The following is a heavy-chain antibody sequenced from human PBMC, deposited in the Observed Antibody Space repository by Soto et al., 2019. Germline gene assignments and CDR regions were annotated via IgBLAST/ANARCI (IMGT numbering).Heavy chain of an antibody. J-gene: IGHJ5*02. CDR1: GYTFTSYA. CDR2: INAGNGNT. D-gene: IGHD6-13*01. Sequence: QVQLVQSGAEVKKPGASVKVSCKASGYTFTSYAMHWVRQAPGQRLEWMGWINAGNGNTKYSQKFQGRVTITRDTSATTAYMGLSSLRSEDTAVYYCARTGSSSWYWFDPWGPGTLVTVSS. CDR3: ARTGSSSWYWFDP. V-gene: IGHV1-3*01.